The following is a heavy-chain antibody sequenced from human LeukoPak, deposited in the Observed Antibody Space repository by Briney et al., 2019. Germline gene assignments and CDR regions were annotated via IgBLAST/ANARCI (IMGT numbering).Heavy chain of an antibody. Sequence: PGGSLRLSCAASGFTFSSYGIHWVRQAPGKGLEWVAVISYDGSNKYYADSVKGRFTISRDNSKNTLYQQMNSLRAEDTAVYYCAKDLSVVPAAPIAAAGTDWGQGTLVTVSS. D-gene: IGHD6-13*01. CDR1: GFTFSSYG. J-gene: IGHJ4*02. CDR2: ISYDGSNK. CDR3: AKDLSVVPAAPIAAAGTD. V-gene: IGHV3-30*18.